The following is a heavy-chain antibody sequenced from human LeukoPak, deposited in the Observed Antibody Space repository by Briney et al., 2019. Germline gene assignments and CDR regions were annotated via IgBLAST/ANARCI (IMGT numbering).Heavy chain of an antibody. CDR1: GGSISTSNYY. J-gene: IGHJ3*02. CDR2: IYSSGST. V-gene: IGHV4-39*01. D-gene: IGHD6-19*01. CDR3: ARHSAVADDAFDI. Sequence: SETLSLTCTVSGGSISTSNYYWGWIRQPPGKGLEWIGSIYSSGSTYYNPSLKSRVTKSIDMSTNQFSLKLSSVTAADTAVYYCARHSAVADDAFDIWGQGTLVTVSS.